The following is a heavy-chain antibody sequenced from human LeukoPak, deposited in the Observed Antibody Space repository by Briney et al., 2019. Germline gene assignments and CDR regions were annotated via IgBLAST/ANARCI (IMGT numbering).Heavy chain of an antibody. D-gene: IGHD3-10*01. Sequence: GGSLRLSCAASGFTFSSYAMHWVRQAPGKGLEWVAVISYDGSNKYYADSVKGRFTISRDNSKNTLYLQMNSLGAEDTAVYYCARGVYGSVSNWFDPWGQGTLVTVSS. CDR1: GFTFSSYA. V-gene: IGHV3-30*01. CDR3: ARGVYGSVSNWFDP. J-gene: IGHJ5*02. CDR2: ISYDGSNK.